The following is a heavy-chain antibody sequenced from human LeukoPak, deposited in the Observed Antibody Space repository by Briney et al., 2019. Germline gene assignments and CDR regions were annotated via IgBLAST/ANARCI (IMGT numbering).Heavy chain of an antibody. CDR3: ASEILSATLNWFDP. CDR2: MNPKTGNT. V-gene: IGHV1-8*02. CDR1: GYTFTSYG. D-gene: IGHD2/OR15-2a*01. J-gene: IGHJ5*02. Sequence: GASVKVSCKASGYTFTSYGINWVRQATGQGLEWMGWMNPKTGNTGYAQNFQGRVTMNRDTSESTAYMELSSLRSEDTAVYYCASEILSATLNWFDPWGQGTLVTVSS.